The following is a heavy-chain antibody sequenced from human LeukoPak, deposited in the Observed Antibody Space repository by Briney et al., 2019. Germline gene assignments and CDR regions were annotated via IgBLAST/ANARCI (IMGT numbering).Heavy chain of an antibody. Sequence: GGSLLLSCFASGFTFINYAMNWGRQAPGKGREWVSLISDSGDATYYGDPVKGRFTISRDNSKNTLYLQTNSLRSEDTAVYYCAKDLDSSGNYYGGVNWGQGTLVTVSS. CDR3: AKDLDSSGNYYGGVN. CDR2: ISDSGDAT. J-gene: IGHJ4*02. CDR1: GFTFINYA. D-gene: IGHD3-22*01. V-gene: IGHV3-23*01.